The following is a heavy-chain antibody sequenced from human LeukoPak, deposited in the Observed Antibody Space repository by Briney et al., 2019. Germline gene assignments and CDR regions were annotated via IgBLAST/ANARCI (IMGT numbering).Heavy chain of an antibody. Sequence: SVKVSCKASGGTFSSYAISWVRQAPGQGLEWMGGIIPIFGTANYAQKFQGRVTITTDESTSTAYMELSSLRSEDTAGYYCATISAAAGITEYFQHWGQGTLVTVSS. J-gene: IGHJ1*01. CDR2: IIPIFGTA. CDR3: ATISAAAGITEYFQH. D-gene: IGHD6-13*01. CDR1: GGTFSSYA. V-gene: IGHV1-69*05.